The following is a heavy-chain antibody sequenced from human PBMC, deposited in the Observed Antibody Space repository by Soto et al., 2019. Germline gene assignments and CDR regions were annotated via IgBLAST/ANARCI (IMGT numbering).Heavy chain of an antibody. CDR2: ISSSGSTI. D-gene: IGHD2-2*01. J-gene: IGHJ3*02. V-gene: IGHV3-11*01. CDR3: ARDWAPIYANDAFDI. Sequence: GGSLRLSCAASGFTFSDYYMSWIRQAPGKGLEWVSYISSSGSTIYYADSVKGRFTISRDNAKNSLYLQMNSLRAEDTAVYYCARDWAPIYANDAFDIWGQGTMVTVSS. CDR1: GFTFSDYY.